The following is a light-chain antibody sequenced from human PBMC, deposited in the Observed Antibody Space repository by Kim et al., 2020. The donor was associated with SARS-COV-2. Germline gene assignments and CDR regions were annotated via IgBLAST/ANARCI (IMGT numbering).Light chain of an antibody. Sequence: APGKTARMTCGGNNIESKSVHWNQQKPGQAPVLVIYYDSDRPSGIPERFSGSNSGNTATLTISRVEAGDEADYYCQVWDSSSDHRVFGGGTQLTVL. CDR1: NIESKS. CDR2: YDS. V-gene: IGLV3-21*04. CDR3: QVWDSSSDHRV. J-gene: IGLJ3*02.